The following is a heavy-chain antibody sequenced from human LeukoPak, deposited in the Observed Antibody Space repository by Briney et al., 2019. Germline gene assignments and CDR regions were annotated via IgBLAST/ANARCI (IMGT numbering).Heavy chain of an antibody. CDR2: IYYSGST. Sequence: SETLSLTCAVSGGSISSHYWSWIRQPPGKGLEWIGYIYYSGSTNYNPSLKSRVTISVGTSKNQFSLKLSSVTAADTAVYYCARSSSSIYFDYWGQGTLVTVSS. CDR3: ARSSSSIYFDY. V-gene: IGHV4-59*11. J-gene: IGHJ4*02. CDR1: GGSISSHY. D-gene: IGHD6-6*01.